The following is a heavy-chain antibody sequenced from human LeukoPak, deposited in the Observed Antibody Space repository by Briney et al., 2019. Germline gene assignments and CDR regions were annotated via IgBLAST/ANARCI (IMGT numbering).Heavy chain of an antibody. J-gene: IGHJ6*02. CDR2: ISGSTSYT. CDR3: ARDRSWGSGYNYGMDV. Sequence: PGGSLRLSCAASGFTFSSYSMNWVRQAPGKGLEWVSYISGSTSYTNYADSVKGRFTISRDNAKNSLYLQMNSLRAEDTAVYYCARDRSWGSGYNYGMDVWGQGTTVTVSS. V-gene: IGHV3-21*05. D-gene: IGHD2-15*01. CDR1: GFTFSSYS.